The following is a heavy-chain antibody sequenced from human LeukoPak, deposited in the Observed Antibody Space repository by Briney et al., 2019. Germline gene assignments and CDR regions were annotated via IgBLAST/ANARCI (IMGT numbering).Heavy chain of an antibody. Sequence: GGSLRLSCAASGFTFSSYAMHWVRQAPGKGLEWVSAISGSGGSTYYADSVKGRFTVSRDNSKNTLYLQMSSLRAEDTAVYYCAKEGGSYYFDYWGQGTLVTVSS. V-gene: IGHV3-23*01. CDR1: GFTFSSYA. CDR2: ISGSGGST. CDR3: AKEGGSYYFDY. J-gene: IGHJ4*02. D-gene: IGHD1-26*01.